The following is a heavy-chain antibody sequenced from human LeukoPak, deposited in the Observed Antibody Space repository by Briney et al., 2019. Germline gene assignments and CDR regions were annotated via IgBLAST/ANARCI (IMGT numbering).Heavy chain of an antibody. CDR3: ARERPTYSGSYSGNAFDI. CDR1: GFTFSSYS. Sequence: PGGSLRLSCAASGFTFSSYSMNWVRQAPWKGVEWVSSISRSSSYIYYADSVEGRFTISRDNAKNSLYLQMNSLRAEDTAVYYCARERPTYSGSYSGNAFDIWGQGTMVTVSS. J-gene: IGHJ3*02. D-gene: IGHD1-26*01. CDR2: ISRSSSYI. V-gene: IGHV3-21*01.